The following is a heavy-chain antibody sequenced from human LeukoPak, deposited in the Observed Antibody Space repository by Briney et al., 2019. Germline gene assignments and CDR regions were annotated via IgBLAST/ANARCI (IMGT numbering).Heavy chain of an antibody. Sequence: ASVKVSCKASGYTFTGCYMHWVRQAAGQGLEWMGWINPNSGGTNYAQKFQGRVTMTRDTSISTAYMELSRLRSDDTAVYYCARDYNGYDYEFFDYWGQGTLVTVSS. J-gene: IGHJ4*02. CDR3: ARDYNGYDYEFFDY. V-gene: IGHV1-2*02. CDR1: GYTFTGCY. D-gene: IGHD5-12*01. CDR2: INPNSGGT.